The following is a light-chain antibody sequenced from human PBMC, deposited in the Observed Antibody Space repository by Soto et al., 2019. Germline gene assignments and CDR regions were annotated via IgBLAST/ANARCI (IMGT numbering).Light chain of an antibody. J-gene: IGKJ2*02. CDR2: GPS. CDR1: QSIGIT. CDR3: QQYNNWLRGT. Sequence: EIVMTQSPATLSVSPGESATLSCRASQSIGITVAWYQQKPGQAPRLLMYGPSTRVTGIPARFSGSGSGTEFTLTISSLQSEDSAIYYCQQYNNWLRGTFGQGTKLEIK. V-gene: IGKV3-15*01.